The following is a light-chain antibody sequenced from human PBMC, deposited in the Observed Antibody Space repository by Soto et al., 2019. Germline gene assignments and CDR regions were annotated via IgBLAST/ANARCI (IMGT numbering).Light chain of an antibody. V-gene: IGKV3-11*01. CDR3: QQRSNWPIT. J-gene: IGKJ5*01. Sequence: EIVMTQSPATLSLSPGQRATLSCRASQSVSSKLAWYQQRPGQAPRLLIYSASNRATGIPARFSGSGSGTDFTLTISSLEPEDFAVYYCQQRSNWPITFGQGTRLEI. CDR2: SAS. CDR1: QSVSSK.